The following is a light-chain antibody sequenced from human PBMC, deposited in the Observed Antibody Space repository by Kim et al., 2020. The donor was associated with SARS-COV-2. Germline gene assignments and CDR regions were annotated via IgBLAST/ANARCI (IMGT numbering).Light chain of an antibody. J-gene: IGLJ1*01. CDR2: DVD. CDR3: CSYAGRCEV. CDR1: SSDVGGYNH. Sequence: QSALTQPRSVSGSPGQSVTISCTGTSSDVGGYNHVSWHQQHPGKAPKLLLWDVDRRPSGVPDRFSGSKSGNTASLTISGLQAEDEADYYCCSYAGRCEVFGNGTKVTVL. V-gene: IGLV2-11*01.